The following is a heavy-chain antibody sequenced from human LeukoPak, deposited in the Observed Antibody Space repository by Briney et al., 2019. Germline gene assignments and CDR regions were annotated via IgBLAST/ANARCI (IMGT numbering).Heavy chain of an antibody. D-gene: IGHD2-2*01. Sequence: PGRSLRLSCAASGFTFSSYGMHWVRQAPGKGLEWVAVISYDGSNKYCADSVKGRFTISRDNSKNTLYLQMNSLRAEDTAVYYCAKEDIVVVPAALLGAFDIWGQGTMVTVSS. CDR3: AKEDIVVVPAALLGAFDI. J-gene: IGHJ3*02. V-gene: IGHV3-30*18. CDR1: GFTFSSYG. CDR2: ISYDGSNK.